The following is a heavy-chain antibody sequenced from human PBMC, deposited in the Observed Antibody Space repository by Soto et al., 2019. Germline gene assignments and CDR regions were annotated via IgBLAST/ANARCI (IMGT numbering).Heavy chain of an antibody. CDR1: GFTFSSYD. Sequence: PGGSLRLSCAASGFTFSSYDMHWVRQATGKGLEWVSAIGTAGDTYYPGSVKGRFTISRENAKNSLYLQMNSLRAGDTAVYYCARGGCTKGVCYKLGYWGQGTLVTVSS. CDR3: ARGGCTKGVCYKLGY. CDR2: IGTAGDT. V-gene: IGHV3-13*01. J-gene: IGHJ4*02. D-gene: IGHD2-8*01.